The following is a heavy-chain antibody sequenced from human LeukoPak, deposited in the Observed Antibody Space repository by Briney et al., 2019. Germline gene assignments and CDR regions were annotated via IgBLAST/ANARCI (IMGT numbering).Heavy chain of an antibody. CDR3: ARGGMLFDF. D-gene: IGHD3-10*02. J-gene: IGHJ4*02. Sequence: GRSLRLSCAASGFTFSSYDIHWVRQAPGKGLEGVSVISHDGSNKYYADSVKGRFTISRDNSKNTAYLQMNSLKPKDTALYYCARGGMLFDFWGQGTLVTVSS. CDR2: ISHDGSNK. CDR1: GFTFSSYD. V-gene: IGHV3-30*01.